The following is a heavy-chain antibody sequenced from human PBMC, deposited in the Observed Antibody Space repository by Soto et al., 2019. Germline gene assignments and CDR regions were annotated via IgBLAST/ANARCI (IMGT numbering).Heavy chain of an antibody. CDR2: IYYSGST. Sequence: QLQLQESGPGLVKPSETLSLTCTVSGGSISSSSYYWGWIRQPPGKGLEWIGSIYYSGSTYYNPSVKRRLTISVDTSKNQFSLKLRFVTAADTAVYYCARVGDTVTPDYWGQGTLVTVSS. CDR1: GGSISSSSYY. V-gene: IGHV4-39*01. D-gene: IGHD4-17*01. CDR3: ARVGDTVTPDY. J-gene: IGHJ4*02.